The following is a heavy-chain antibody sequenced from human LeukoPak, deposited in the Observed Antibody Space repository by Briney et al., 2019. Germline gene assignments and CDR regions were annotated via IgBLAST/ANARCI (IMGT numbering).Heavy chain of an antibody. V-gene: IGHV1-46*01. D-gene: IGHD2-8*02. CDR3: AREESGGYFDY. CDR2: IDPSDDDK. Sequence: AASVKGSCKASGYTFTSYFIHWVRQAPGQGLEWMGIIDPSDDDKNYAQKFRGRVTVTRDTSTSTVYMELGSLGSDDTAVYYCAREESGGYFDYWGQGTLVTVSS. J-gene: IGHJ4*02. CDR1: GYTFTSYF.